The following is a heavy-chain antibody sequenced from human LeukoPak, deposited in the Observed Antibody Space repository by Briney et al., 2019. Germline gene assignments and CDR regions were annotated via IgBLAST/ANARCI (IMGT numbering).Heavy chain of an antibody. Sequence: SETLSLTCSVSDGSINSYYWNWIRRPPGKGLEWIGYIYYNGNTNYSPSLKSRVTMSVDTSKNLFFLKVSSVTAADTAVYYCARGRSNYYGMDVWGQGTTVTVSS. CDR2: IYYNGNT. D-gene: IGHD1-26*01. CDR3: ARGRSNYYGMDV. V-gene: IGHV4-59*01. CDR1: DGSINSYY. J-gene: IGHJ6*02.